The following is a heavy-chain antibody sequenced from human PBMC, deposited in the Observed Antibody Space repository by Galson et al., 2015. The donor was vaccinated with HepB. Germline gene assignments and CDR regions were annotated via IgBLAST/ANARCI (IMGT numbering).Heavy chain of an antibody. CDR3: AKARRGDYDSSGYYHTWFDY. J-gene: IGHJ4*02. CDR2: ISGSGGST. CDR1: GFTFSSYA. V-gene: IGHV3-23*01. Sequence: SLRLSCAASGFTFSSYAMSWVRQAPGKGLEWVSAISGSGGSTYYADSAKGRFTISRDNSKNTLYLQMNSLRAEDTAVYYCAKARRGDYDSSGYYHTWFDYWGQGTLVTVSS. D-gene: IGHD3-22*01.